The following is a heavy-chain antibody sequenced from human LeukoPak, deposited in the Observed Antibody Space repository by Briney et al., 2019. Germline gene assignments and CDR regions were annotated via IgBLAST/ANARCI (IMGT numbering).Heavy chain of an antibody. CDR2: ISACNGNT. Sequence: GASVKVSCKASGYTFTSYGISWVRQAPGQGLGWMGWISACNGNTNYAQKLQGRVTMTTDTSTSTDYLELSSLRSEDTAVYYCARDNSVRDEAWWFNPWGQGTLVTVSS. CDR1: GYTFTSYG. D-gene: IGHD5-24*01. CDR3: ARDNSVRDEAWWFNP. V-gene: IGHV1-18*01. J-gene: IGHJ5*02.